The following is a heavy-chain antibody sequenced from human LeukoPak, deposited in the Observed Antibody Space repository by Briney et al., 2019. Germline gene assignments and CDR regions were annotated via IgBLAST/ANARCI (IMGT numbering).Heavy chain of an antibody. V-gene: IGHV3-30*18. J-gene: IGHJ4*02. CDR1: GFTFSTYA. CDR3: AKGHCSGGSCYFDY. D-gene: IGHD2-15*01. CDR2: ISYDGSNK. Sequence: GGSLRLSCAASGFTFSTYAMTCVRQAPGKGLEWVAVISYDGSNKYYADSVKGRFTISRDNSKNTLYLQMNSLRAEDTAVYCCAKGHCSGGSCYFDYWGQGTLVTVSS.